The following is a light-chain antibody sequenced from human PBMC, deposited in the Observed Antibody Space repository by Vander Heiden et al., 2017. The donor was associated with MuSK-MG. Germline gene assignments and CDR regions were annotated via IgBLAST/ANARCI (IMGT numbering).Light chain of an antibody. CDR1: QSVLCSSNNKNY. Sequence: DIVMTQSPDSLAMSLGERATTNCKSSQSVLCSSNNKNYLAWYQQKPGQPPKLLIYWASTRESGVPDRFSGSGSGTDFTLTISSLQAEDVAVYYCQQYYRTPRTFGQGTKVEIK. V-gene: IGKV4-1*01. CDR2: WAS. CDR3: QQYYRTPRT. J-gene: IGKJ1*01.